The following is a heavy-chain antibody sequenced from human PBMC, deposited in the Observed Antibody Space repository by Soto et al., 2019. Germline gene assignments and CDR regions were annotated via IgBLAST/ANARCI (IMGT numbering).Heavy chain of an antibody. CDR3: AKGPYCSSTSCYHRYNWFDP. CDR2: ISYDGSNK. J-gene: IGHJ5*02. CDR1: GFTFSSYG. Sequence: GGSLRLSCAASGFTFSSYGMHWVRQAPGKGLEWVAVISYDGSNKYYADSVKGRFTISRDNSKNTLYLQMNSLRAEDTAVYYCAKGPYCSSTSCYHRYNWFDPWGQGTLVTVSS. V-gene: IGHV3-30*18. D-gene: IGHD2-2*01.